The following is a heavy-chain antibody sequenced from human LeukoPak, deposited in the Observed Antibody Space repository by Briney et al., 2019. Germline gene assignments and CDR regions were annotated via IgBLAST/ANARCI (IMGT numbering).Heavy chain of an antibody. CDR1: GYTFTSYD. Sequence: ASVKVSCKASGYTFTSYDINWVRQATGQGLEWMGWINPNSGGTNYAQKFQGRVTMTRDTSISTAYMELSRLRSDDTAVYYCARWDTAMVSYFDYWGQGTLVTVSS. J-gene: IGHJ4*02. CDR3: ARWDTAMVSYFDY. CDR2: INPNSGGT. D-gene: IGHD5-18*01. V-gene: IGHV1-2*02.